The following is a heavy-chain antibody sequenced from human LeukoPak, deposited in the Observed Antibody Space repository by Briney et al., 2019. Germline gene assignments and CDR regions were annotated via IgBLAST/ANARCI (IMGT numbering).Heavy chain of an antibody. V-gene: IGHV4-39*01. CDR2: IYYSGTA. CDR1: CGSLSTDNYC. CDR3: ARHVATRGYYSSSWVGNHYFDF. D-gene: IGHD6-6*01. Sequence: GSLRLSCNVSCGSLSTDNYCWAWIRHAPGKGVEWIGIIYYSGTAYYKPSLKNRVTMSVYTSKNQFSLMLPSVTAPDTAVYYCARHVATRGYYSSSWVGNHYFDFWGQGTLVTVSS. J-gene: IGHJ4*02.